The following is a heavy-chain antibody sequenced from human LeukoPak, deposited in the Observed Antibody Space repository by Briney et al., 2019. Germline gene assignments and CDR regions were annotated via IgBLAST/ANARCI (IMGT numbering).Heavy chain of an antibody. CDR3: ARNDYYSADY. Sequence: SETLSLTCTVSGGSISSSSYYWGWIRQPPGRGLEWIGSIYYSGSTYYDPSLKSRVTISVDTSKNQFSLKLSSVTAADTAVYHCARNDYYSADYWGQGTLVTVSP. D-gene: IGHD3-22*01. V-gene: IGHV4-39*07. J-gene: IGHJ4*02. CDR2: IYYSGST. CDR1: GGSISSSSYY.